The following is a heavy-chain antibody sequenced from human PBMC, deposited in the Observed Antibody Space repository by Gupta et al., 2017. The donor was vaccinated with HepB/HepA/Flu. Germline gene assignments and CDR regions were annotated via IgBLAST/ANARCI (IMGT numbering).Heavy chain of an antibody. CDR1: GFTFSSSW. CDR2: INDDGTST. CDR3: AGEGKNSNY. D-gene: IGHD2/OR15-2a*01. J-gene: IGHJ4*02. V-gene: IGHV3-74*01. Sequence: DVQLVESGGGLVQPGGSLRLSCAASGFTFSSSWMHWVRQAPGKGLVWVSRINDDGTSTTYADSVKGRFTISRDNAKNTLNLQMNSLRAEDTAVYYCAGEGKNSNYWGQGTLVTVSS.